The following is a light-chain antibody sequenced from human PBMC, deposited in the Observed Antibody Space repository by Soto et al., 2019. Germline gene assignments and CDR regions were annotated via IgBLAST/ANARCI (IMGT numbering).Light chain of an antibody. CDR3: QQSYSTPIT. Sequence: EIQLTQTPSSLSASVGDRVILTCRASQSISSYLNWYQQKPGKAPKLLIYAASSLQSGAPSRFSGSGSGTDFTLTISSLQPEDFATYYCQQSYSTPITFGQGRRLEV. CDR2: AAS. J-gene: IGKJ5*01. CDR1: QSISSY. V-gene: IGKV1-39*01.